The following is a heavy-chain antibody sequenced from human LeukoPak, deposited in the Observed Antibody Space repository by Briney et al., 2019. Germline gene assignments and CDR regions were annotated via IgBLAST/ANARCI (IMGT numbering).Heavy chain of an antibody. Sequence: ASVKVSCKASGYTFTSYGISWVRQAPGQGLEWMGWISGYNGNTKYTQKLQGRVTMTTDTSISTAYMELSRLRSDDTAVYYCARSKYYYGSGRSDAFDIWGQGTMVTVSS. D-gene: IGHD3-10*01. CDR1: GYTFTSYG. CDR2: ISGYNGNT. V-gene: IGHV1-18*01. J-gene: IGHJ3*02. CDR3: ARSKYYYGSGRSDAFDI.